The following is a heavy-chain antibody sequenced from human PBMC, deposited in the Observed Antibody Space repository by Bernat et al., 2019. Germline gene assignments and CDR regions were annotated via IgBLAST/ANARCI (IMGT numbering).Heavy chain of an antibody. CDR1: GYSFTSYW. J-gene: IGHJ5*02. CDR2: IYPGDSDT. CDR3: ARVGYSSSSGRATGWFDP. Sequence: EVQLVQSGAEVKKPGESLKISCKGSGYSFTSYWIGWVRQMPGKGLEWMGIIYPGDSDTRYSPSFQGQVTISADKSISTAYLQWNSLKASDTAMYYCARVGYSSSSGRATGWFDPWGQGTLVTVSS. D-gene: IGHD6-6*01. V-gene: IGHV5-51*03.